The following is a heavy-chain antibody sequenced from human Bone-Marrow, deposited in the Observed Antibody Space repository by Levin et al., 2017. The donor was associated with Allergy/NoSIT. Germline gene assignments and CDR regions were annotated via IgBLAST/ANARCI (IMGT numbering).Heavy chain of an antibody. Sequence: PGESLKISCAASGFTFSSYSMNWVRQAPGKGLEWVSSISSSSSYIYYADSVKGRFTISRDNAKNSLYLQMNSLRAEDTAVYYCARTRTTVTTSVDYWGQGTLVTVSS. CDR3: ARTRTTVTTSVDY. V-gene: IGHV3-21*01. D-gene: IGHD4-17*01. CDR1: GFTFSSYS. CDR2: ISSSSSYI. J-gene: IGHJ4*02.